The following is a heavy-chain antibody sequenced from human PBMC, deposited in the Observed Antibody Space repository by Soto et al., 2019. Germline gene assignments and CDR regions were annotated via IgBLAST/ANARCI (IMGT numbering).Heavy chain of an antibody. D-gene: IGHD2-21*02. J-gene: IGHJ6*01. Sequence: ASVKVSCKASGYTFTGYYMHWVRQAPGQGLEWMGWINPNSGGTNYAQKFQGRVTMTRYTSISTAYMQLSKLKSDDTTVYYCPRAYCGRDCYSYYYYHHGMEVWAQRITVT. CDR2: INPNSGGT. V-gene: IGHV1-2*02. CDR1: GYTFTGYY. CDR3: PRAYCGRDCYSYYYYHHGMEV.